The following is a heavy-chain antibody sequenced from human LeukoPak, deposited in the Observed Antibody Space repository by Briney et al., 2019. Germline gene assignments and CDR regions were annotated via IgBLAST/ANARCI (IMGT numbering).Heavy chain of an antibody. CDR3: AKVPLRWELLGGYDY. D-gene: IGHD1-26*01. Sequence: PGGSLRLSCAASGFTFSSYAMHWVRQAPGKGLEWVAVISYDGSNKYYADSVKGRFTISRDNSKNTLYLQMNSLRTEDTALYYCAKVPLRWELLGGYDYWGQGTLVTVSS. CDR2: ISYDGSNK. CDR1: GFTFSSYA. V-gene: IGHV3-30-3*01. J-gene: IGHJ4*02.